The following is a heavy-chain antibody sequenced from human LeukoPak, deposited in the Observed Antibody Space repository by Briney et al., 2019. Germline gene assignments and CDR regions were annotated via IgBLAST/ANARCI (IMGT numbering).Heavy chain of an antibody. CDR1: GGSISSGGYS. J-gene: IGHJ5*02. D-gene: IGHD3-10*01. V-gene: IGHV4-30-2*01. CDR2: IYHRGST. CDR3: ARGGVRGVIQQNWFDP. Sequence: TSQTLSLTCAVSGGSISSGGYSWSWIRQPPGKGLEWIGYIYHRGSTYYNLSLKSRVTISVDRSKNQFSLKLSSVTAADTAVYYCARGGVRGVIQQNWFDPWGQGTLVTVSS.